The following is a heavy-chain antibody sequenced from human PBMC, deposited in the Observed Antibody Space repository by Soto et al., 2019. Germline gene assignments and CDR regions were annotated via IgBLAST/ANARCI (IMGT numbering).Heavy chain of an antibody. CDR1: GGTFNTYA. Sequence: QVQLVQSGAEMKKPGPSVKVSCQSSGGTFNTYAMNWVRQAPGQGPEWMGDISPMFGAANYAPKFQGRVTITAGDSTGSSYMQLSSMTSEDTALYFCAREVQVHAPTFVYWGQGTLVTVSS. V-gene: IGHV1-69*19. CDR2: ISPMFGAA. J-gene: IGHJ4*02. CDR3: AREVQVHAPTFVY. D-gene: IGHD3-10*01.